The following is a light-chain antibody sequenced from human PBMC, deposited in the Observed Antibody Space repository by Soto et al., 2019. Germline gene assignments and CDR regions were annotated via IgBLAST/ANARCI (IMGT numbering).Light chain of an antibody. CDR2: DVS. J-gene: IGLJ1*01. Sequence: ALTQPRSVSGSPGQSVTISCTGTSSDVGGYDYVSWYQQYPGKAPKLMIYDVSKRPSGVPDRFSGSKSGNTASLTISGLQAEDESDYYCCSYAGSYTYVFGTGTKLTVL. V-gene: IGLV2-11*01. CDR3: CSYAGSYTYV. CDR1: SSDVGGYDY.